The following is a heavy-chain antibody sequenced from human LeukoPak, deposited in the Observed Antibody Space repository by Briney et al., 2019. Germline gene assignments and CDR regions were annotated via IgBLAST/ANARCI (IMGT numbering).Heavy chain of an antibody. V-gene: IGHV1-2*02. CDR2: INPNSGGT. CDR1: GYTFTGYY. J-gene: IGHJ5*02. D-gene: IGHD5-18*01. Sequence: ASVKVSCKASGYTFTGYYMHWVRQAPGQGLEWMGWINPNSGGTNYAQKFQGRVTVTRDTSISTAYMELSSLRSEDTAVYYCARGSGYSYAYRFDPWGQGTLVIVSS. CDR3: ARGSGYSYAYRFDP.